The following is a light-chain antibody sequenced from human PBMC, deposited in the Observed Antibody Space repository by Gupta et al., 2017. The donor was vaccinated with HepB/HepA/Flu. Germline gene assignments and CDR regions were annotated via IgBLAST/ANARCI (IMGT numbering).Light chain of an antibody. CDR1: QSISRY. Sequence: DIQMTQSPSSLSASVGDRVIITCRASQSISRYLNWYQQKPGKAPKLLIYSTSNLQSGVPSRFTGSGSGTDFTLTINSLQPEDVATYSCQQSYSLPWTFGQGTKVDIK. CDR2: STS. CDR3: QQSYSLPWT. J-gene: IGKJ1*01. V-gene: IGKV1-39*01.